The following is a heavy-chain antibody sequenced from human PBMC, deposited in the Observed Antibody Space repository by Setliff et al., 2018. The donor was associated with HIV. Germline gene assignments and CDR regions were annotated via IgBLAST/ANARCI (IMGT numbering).Heavy chain of an antibody. J-gene: IGHJ4*02. CDR1: GRSFSGYY. V-gene: IGHV4-34*01. D-gene: IGHD1-26*01. CDR2: INHSGST. Sequence: SETLSRTCAVYGRSFSGYYWSWSRQPPGKGLEWIGEINHSGSTNYNPSLKSRVTISVDTSKNQFSLKLSSVTAADTAVYSCARVTGSGSYSRRFDYWGQGTLVTVSS. CDR3: ARVTGSGSYSRRFDY.